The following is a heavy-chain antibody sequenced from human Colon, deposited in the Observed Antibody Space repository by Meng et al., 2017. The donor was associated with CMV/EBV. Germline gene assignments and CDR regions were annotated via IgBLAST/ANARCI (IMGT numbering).Heavy chain of an antibody. Sequence: GESLKISCAASGFTFSSYTMNWVRQAPGKGLEWVASVSSLSNDIYYADTVKGRFTISRDNAKKSLYLEMNSLGAEDTAVYFCARGCFTPCGGLSLWGQGTLVTVSS. V-gene: IGHV3-21*01. CDR2: VSSLSNDI. D-gene: IGHD3/OR15-3a*01. J-gene: IGHJ4*02. CDR3: ARGCFTPCGGLSL. CDR1: GFTFSSYT.